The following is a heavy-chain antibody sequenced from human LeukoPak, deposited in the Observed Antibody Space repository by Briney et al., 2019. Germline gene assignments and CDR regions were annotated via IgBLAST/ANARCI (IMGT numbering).Heavy chain of an antibody. Sequence: GGALRLSCAASGFTFSSYSMNWVRQAPGKGGEWGSSISTSSRYIYYADSVKGRFTISRDNAKKSLYLQMSSLRAEDTAVYYCARGASVVAGSDNAFDIWGQGTMVTVSS. V-gene: IGHV3-21*01. CDR3: ARGASVVAGSDNAFDI. J-gene: IGHJ3*02. D-gene: IGHD6-19*01. CDR1: GFTFSSYS. CDR2: ISTSSRYI.